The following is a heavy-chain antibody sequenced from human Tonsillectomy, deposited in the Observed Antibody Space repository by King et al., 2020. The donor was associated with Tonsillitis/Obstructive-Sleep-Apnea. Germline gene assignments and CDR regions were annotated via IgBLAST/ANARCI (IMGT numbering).Heavy chain of an antibody. CDR2: IWSDGRNK. V-gene: IGHV3-33*01. Sequence: VQLVESGGGVVQPGRSLRLSCAASGFTFSNYGMHWVRQAPGKGLEWVALIWSDGRNKYYADSVKGRFTISRDNSKNTLYLQMNSLRVEDTAVYYCAREVGQGRSPQFEYWGQGTLGTVSS. CDR3: AREVGQGRSPQFEY. J-gene: IGHJ4*02. CDR1: GFTFSNYG. D-gene: IGHD3/OR15-3a*01.